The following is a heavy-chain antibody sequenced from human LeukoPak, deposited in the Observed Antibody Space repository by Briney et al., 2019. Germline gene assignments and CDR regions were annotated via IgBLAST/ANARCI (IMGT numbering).Heavy chain of an antibody. V-gene: IGHV3-48*01. J-gene: IGHJ4*02. CDR2: ISSSSTTI. CDR1: GFTFSRYS. D-gene: IGHD4-17*01. CDR3: ARDDYGDYDFDY. Sequence: PGGSLRLSCAASGFTFSRYSMNWVRQAPGKGLEWVSFISSSSTTIFYADSVKGRFTISRDNAKNSLFLQMNSLRAEDTAVYYCARDDYGDYDFDYWGQRTLVAVSS.